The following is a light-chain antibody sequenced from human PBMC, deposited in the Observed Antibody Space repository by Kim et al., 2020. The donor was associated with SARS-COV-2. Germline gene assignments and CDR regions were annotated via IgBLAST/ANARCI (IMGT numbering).Light chain of an antibody. CDR3: SAWVYSLRAWV. Sequence: QAGLTQPPALSKGLRQTATLTCTGNNNNVGNRGAAWLQQHQGHPPRVLSYRNDKRPAGISERFSASRSGNTASLTITGLQPEDEAEYYCSAWVYSLRAWVFGGGTRLTVL. CDR1: NNNVGNRG. CDR2: RND. V-gene: IGLV10-54*04. J-gene: IGLJ3*02.